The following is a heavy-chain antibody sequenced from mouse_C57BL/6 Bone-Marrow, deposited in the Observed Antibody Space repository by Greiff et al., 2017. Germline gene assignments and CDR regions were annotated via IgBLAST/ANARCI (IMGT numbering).Heavy chain of an antibody. V-gene: IGHV1-81*01. CDR3: ARWRSCYLPCTWFAY. CDR1: GFTFTSYG. J-gene: IGHJ3*01. Sequence: QVQLQQSGAELARPGASVKLSCKASGFTFTSYGISWVKQRTGQGLEWIGEISPRSGNTYYYAKFQGKATLTADNSSSTAYMELRSLTSEDCRMYFCARWRSCYLPCTWFAYWGQGTLVTVSA. CDR2: ISPRSGNT.